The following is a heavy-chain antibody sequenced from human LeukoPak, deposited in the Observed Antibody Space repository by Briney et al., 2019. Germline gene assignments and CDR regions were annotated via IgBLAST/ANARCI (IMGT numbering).Heavy chain of an antibody. Sequence: PGGSLRLSCAASGFTFSSYSMNWVRQAPGKGLEWVSYISSTSSIIYYADSLKGRFTISRDNAKNSLYLQMNSLRAEDTAVYYCARGPHPYTSGWYHFDYWGQGTLVTVSS. CDR2: ISSTSSII. CDR3: ARGPHPYTSGWYHFDY. J-gene: IGHJ4*02. D-gene: IGHD6-19*01. V-gene: IGHV3-48*01. CDR1: GFTFSSYS.